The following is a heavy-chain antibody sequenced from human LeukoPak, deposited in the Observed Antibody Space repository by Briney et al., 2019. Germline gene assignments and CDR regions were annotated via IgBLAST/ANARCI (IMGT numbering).Heavy chain of an antibody. J-gene: IGHJ5*02. CDR1: GYTFTGCY. Sequence: GASVKVSCKASGYTFTGCYMHWVRQAPGQGLEWMGWINPNSGGTNYAQKFQGRVTMTRDTSISTAYMELSRLRSDDTAVYYCARSGLGYCSGGSCYRNWFDPWGQGTLVTVSS. D-gene: IGHD2-15*01. CDR2: INPNSGGT. CDR3: ARSGLGYCSGGSCYRNWFDP. V-gene: IGHV1-2*02.